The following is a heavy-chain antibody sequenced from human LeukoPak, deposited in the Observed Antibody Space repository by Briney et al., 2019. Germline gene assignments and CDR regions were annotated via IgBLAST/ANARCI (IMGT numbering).Heavy chain of an antibody. V-gene: IGHV3-53*01. D-gene: IGHD6-19*01. CDR1: GFTVSSNY. J-gene: IGHJ4*02. Sequence: PGGSLRLSCAASGFTVSSNYMSWVRQAPGKGLEWVSLIYSGGNTYYADSVKGRFTVSRDNSKNTLYLQMNSLRAEDTAVYYCASSGVFPHNPLDYWGQGTLVTVSS. CDR3: ASSGVFPHNPLDY. CDR2: IYSGGNT.